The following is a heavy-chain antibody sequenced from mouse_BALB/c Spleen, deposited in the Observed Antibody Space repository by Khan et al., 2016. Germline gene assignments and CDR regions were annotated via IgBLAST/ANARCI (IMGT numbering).Heavy chain of an antibody. CDR3: GRQQLAEWYFDV. D-gene: IGHD4-1*02. CDR2: ILYSGTT. V-gene: IGHV3-2*02. CDR1: GYSITSDYA. J-gene: IGHJ1*01. Sequence: EVQLQESGPGLVKPSQSLSLTCTVTGYSITSDYAWNWIRQFPGNKLEWMGYILYSGTTSYNPSLKSRVPITRDTSKNQFFLQLHSVTPEDTATDFCGRQQLAEWYFDVGGAGTTVTVSS.